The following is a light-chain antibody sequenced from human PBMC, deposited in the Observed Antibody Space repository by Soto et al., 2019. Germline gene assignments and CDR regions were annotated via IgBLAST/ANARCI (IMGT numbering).Light chain of an antibody. V-gene: IGKV1-39*01. Sequence: SPSDLSASVGYRVIITCRASQSISSYLNWYQQKPGKAPKLLIYAASSLQSGAPSRFSGSGSGTDFTLTISRLQPEDFTTYCCQQSYCLTHPLGEGTKV. CDR2: AAS. CDR1: QSISSY. J-gene: IGKJ1*01. CDR3: QQSYCLTHP.